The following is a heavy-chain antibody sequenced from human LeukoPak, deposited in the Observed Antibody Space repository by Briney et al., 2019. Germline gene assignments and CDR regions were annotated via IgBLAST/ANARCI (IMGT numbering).Heavy chain of an antibody. CDR2: IYYSGST. CDR1: GGSISSGGYY. D-gene: IGHD5-18*01. Sequence: SQTLSLTCTVSGGSISSGGYYWSWIRQHPGKGLEWLGYIYYSGSTYYNPSLKSRVTISVDTSKNQFSLKLRSVTAADTAVYYCARDGTLPTSTAMVAFDIWGQGTMVTVSS. J-gene: IGHJ3*02. CDR3: ARDGTLPTSTAMVAFDI. V-gene: IGHV4-31*03.